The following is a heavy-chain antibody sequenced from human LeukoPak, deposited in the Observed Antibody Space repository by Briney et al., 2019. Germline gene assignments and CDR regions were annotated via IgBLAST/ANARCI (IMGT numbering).Heavy chain of an antibody. Sequence: GGSLRLSCAASGFTFSSYAMSWVRQALGKGLEWVSAISGSGGSTYYADSVKGRFTISRDNSKNTLYLQMNSLRAEDTAVYYCAKDRDWNYVGDWFDPWGQGTLVTVSS. CDR3: AKDRDWNYVGDWFDP. CDR1: GFTFSSYA. D-gene: IGHD1-7*01. J-gene: IGHJ5*02. CDR2: ISGSGGST. V-gene: IGHV3-23*01.